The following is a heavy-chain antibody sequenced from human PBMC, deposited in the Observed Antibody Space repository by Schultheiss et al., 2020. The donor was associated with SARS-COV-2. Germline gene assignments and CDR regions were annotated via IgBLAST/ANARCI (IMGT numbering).Heavy chain of an antibody. CDR3: ARNPVSSGWYWGIDY. J-gene: IGHJ4*02. V-gene: IGHV4-39*01. D-gene: IGHD6-19*01. CDR2: IYYSGST. CDR1: GGSISSGSYY. Sequence: SQTLSLTCTVSGGSISSGSYYWSWIRQPPGKGLEWIGYIYYSGSTYYNPSLKSRVTISVDTSKNQFSLKLSSVTAADTAVYYCARNPVSSGWYWGIDYWGQGTLVTVSS.